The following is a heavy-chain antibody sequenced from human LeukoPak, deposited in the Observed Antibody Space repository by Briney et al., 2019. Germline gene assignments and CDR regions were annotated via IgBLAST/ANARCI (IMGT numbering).Heavy chain of an antibody. J-gene: IGHJ6*03. D-gene: IGHD6-13*01. CDR3: AKAPTDLAGAGPSSYYYYYMDV. Sequence: PGGSLRLSCAASGFTFRNYAMSWVRQAPGRGLEWVSVISGSGGTTYYADSVKGRFTLSRGNSMSTLYLQMDSLRAEDTALYYCAKAPTDLAGAGPSSYYYYYMDVWGQGTTVTVSS. V-gene: IGHV3-23*01. CDR1: GFTFRNYA. CDR2: ISGSGGTT.